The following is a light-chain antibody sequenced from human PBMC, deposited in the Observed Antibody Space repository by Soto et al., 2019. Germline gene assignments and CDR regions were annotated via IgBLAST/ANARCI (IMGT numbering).Light chain of an antibody. J-gene: IGKJ1*01. CDR3: QYYNDYCWT. CDR2: KTS. CDR1: QSISSW. Sequence: DIQLTQSPSTLSASVGDRVTITCRASQSISSWLAWYQQKPGKAPNLLIYKTSNLESGVPSRFSGSGSGTEFTLTISSLQPDDFATYYCQYYNDYCWTFGQGTKVEFK. V-gene: IGKV1-5*03.